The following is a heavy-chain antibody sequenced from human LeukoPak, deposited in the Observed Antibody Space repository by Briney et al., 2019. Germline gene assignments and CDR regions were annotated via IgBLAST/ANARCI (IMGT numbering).Heavy chain of an antibody. V-gene: IGHV5-51*01. CDR1: GYSFTSYW. Sequence: GESLKISCQGSGYSFTSYWIGWVRQMPGKGLEWMGIIYPGDSDTRYSPSFQGQVTISADKSISTAYLQWSSLKASDTAMYYCASASGYSSSWYASFDYWGQGTLVTVSS. CDR2: IYPGDSDT. D-gene: IGHD6-13*01. J-gene: IGHJ4*02. CDR3: ASASGYSSSWYASFDY.